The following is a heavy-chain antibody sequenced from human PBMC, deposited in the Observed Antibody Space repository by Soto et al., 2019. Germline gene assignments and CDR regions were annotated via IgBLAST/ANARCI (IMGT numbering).Heavy chain of an antibody. CDR2: ISNDGGDK. Sequence: QVQLAESGGGVVQPGRSLTITCAASGFTLGTYGMHWVRQAPGKGLEWVAVISNDGGDKYYSDSVMGRFTISRDNSKNTLFLQMNSLRAVDTAVYFCAKEFFDSSGFYPSLDALDIWGQGTVVTVSS. J-gene: IGHJ3*02. CDR3: AKEFFDSSGFYPSLDALDI. D-gene: IGHD3-22*01. CDR1: GFTLGTYG. V-gene: IGHV3-30*18.